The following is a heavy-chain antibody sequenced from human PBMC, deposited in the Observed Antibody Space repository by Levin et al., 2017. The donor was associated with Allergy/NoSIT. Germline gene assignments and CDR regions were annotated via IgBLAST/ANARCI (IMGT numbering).Heavy chain of an antibody. Sequence: LSQTLSLTCPVSGGSISSGGYYWSWIRQHPGKGLEWIGYIYYSGSTYYNPSLKSRVTISVDTSKNQFSLKLSSVTAADTAVYYCARDRSEPYYYYMDVWGKGTTVTVSS. V-gene: IGHV4-31*03. J-gene: IGHJ6*03. CDR2: IYYSGST. CDR3: ARDRSEPYYYYMDV. D-gene: IGHD3-16*02. CDR1: GGSISSGGYY.